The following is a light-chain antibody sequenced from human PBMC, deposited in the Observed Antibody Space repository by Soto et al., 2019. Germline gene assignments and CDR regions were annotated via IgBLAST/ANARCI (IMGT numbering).Light chain of an antibody. Sequence: EIVLTQSPGTLSLSPGERATLSCRASQSITSSYLAWYQQKPGQAPRLLIYGISRGATGIPDRFSGSGSGTDFTLTISRLEPEDFAVYYSLPYGNIPRTFGQGTKVEIK. CDR3: LPYGNIPRT. CDR1: QSITSSY. J-gene: IGKJ1*01. CDR2: GIS. V-gene: IGKV3-20*01.